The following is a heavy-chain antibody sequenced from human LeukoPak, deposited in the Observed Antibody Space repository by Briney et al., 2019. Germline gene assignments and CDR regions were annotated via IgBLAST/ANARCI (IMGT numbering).Heavy chain of an antibody. Sequence: GGSLRLSCSVSGSTFSAYVMHWVRQAPGKGLEYVSAISSNGDNTYYADSVKGRFTISRDNSKNTLYLQMSSLRADDTAVYYCVRGTGYWGQGTLVTVSS. CDR3: VRGTGY. V-gene: IGHV3-64D*06. CDR2: ISSNGDNT. J-gene: IGHJ4*02. CDR1: GSTFSAYV.